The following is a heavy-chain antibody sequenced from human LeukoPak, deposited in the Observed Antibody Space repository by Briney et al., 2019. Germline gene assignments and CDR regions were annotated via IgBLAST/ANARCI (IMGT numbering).Heavy chain of an antibody. Sequence: GGSLRLSCVASGFTFSTYSINWIRQAPGKGLEWISYITSDSSAMSYADSVKGRFTISRDNAKNSLYLHMNSLSDEDTAMYFCVRDLLWAFDIWGQGTTVTVSS. CDR2: ITSDSSAM. J-gene: IGHJ3*02. D-gene: IGHD2-21*01. CDR1: GFTFSTYS. V-gene: IGHV3-48*02. CDR3: VRDLLWAFDI.